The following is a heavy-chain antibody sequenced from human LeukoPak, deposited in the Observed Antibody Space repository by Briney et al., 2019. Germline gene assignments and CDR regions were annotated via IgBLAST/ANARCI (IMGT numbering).Heavy chain of an antibody. Sequence: KPGGSLRLSCAASGFTFSDYYMTWLRQAPGKGLEWLSYVSNSGSTVFYADSVKGRFTVSRDNAKRSLYLELNSLRAEDTAVYHCVRDSDTYGDHTTRRFDSWGQGTLVTVSS. CDR2: VSNSGSTV. D-gene: IGHD4-17*01. CDR3: VRDSDTYGDHTTRRFDS. CDR1: GFTFSDYY. V-gene: IGHV3-11*04. J-gene: IGHJ4*02.